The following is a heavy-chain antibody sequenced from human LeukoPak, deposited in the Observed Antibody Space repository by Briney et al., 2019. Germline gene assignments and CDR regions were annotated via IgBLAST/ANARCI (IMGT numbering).Heavy chain of an antibody. D-gene: IGHD2-2*01. CDR2: IKQDGSEK. V-gene: IGHV3-7*01. J-gene: IGHJ4*02. CDR3: TTIPYCSSTSCYGR. CDR1: GFTFSNYW. Sequence: GGSLRLSCAASGFTFSNYWMDWVRQAPGKGLEWVANIKQDGSEKYYVDSVKGRFTISRDNAKNSLFLQMNSLRAEDTAVYYCTTIPYCSSTSCYGRWGQGTLVTVPS.